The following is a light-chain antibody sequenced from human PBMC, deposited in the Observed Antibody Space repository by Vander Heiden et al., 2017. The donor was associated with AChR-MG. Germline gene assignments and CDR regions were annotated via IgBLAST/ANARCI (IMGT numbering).Light chain of an antibody. Sequence: SFTISCTGASSDVGGYNLVACYQQHAGSAPNLISYDVRKRTSGVPDLFSGSKSGNTAALTSSSLQTEDEADYYCCSYEGSYTVVFGGGTKLTVL. CDR2: DVR. J-gene: IGLJ2*01. CDR1: SSDVGGYNL. V-gene: IGLV2-11*01. CDR3: CSYEGSYTVV.